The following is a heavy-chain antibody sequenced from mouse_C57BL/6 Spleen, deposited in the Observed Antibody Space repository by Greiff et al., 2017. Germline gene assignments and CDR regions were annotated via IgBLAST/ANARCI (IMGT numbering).Heavy chain of an antibody. CDR2: INPNYGTT. J-gene: IGHJ1*03. CDR1: GYSFTDYN. Sequence: EVQLQESGPELVKPGASVKISCKASGYSFTDYNMNWVKQSNGKSLEWIGVINPNYGTTSYNQKFKGKATLTVDQSSSTAYMQLNSLTSEDSAVYYCARDLSTTVVGDWYFDVWGTGTTVTVSS. CDR3: ARDLSTTVVGDWYFDV. V-gene: IGHV1-39*01. D-gene: IGHD1-1*01.